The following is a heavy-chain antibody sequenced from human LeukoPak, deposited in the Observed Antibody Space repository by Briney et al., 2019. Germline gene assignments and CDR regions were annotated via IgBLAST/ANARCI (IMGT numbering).Heavy chain of an antibody. D-gene: IGHD2-2*02. V-gene: IGHV1-24*01. CDR2: FDPEDGET. CDR1: GYTLTELF. J-gene: IGHJ4*02. CDR3: ATRGYCSSTSCYRFDY. Sequence: ASVKVSCKVSGYTLTELFMHWVRQAPGKGLEWMGGFDPEDGETIYAQKFQGRVTMTEDTSTDTAYMELSSLRSEDTAVYYCATRGYCSSTSCYRFDYWGQGTLVTVSS.